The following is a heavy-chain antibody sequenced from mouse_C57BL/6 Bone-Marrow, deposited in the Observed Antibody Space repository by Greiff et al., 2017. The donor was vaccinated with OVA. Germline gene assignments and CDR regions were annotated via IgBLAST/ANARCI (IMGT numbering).Heavy chain of an antibody. CDR3: ARFAAMDY. CDR1: GYTFTGYW. CDR2: ILPGRGGP. V-gene: IGHV1-9*01. Sequence: QVQLKESGAELMKPGASVKLSCKATGYTFTGYWIEWVKQRPGHGLEWIGEILPGRGGPNYNEKFKGKATLTADTSSNTAYMQLSSLTTEDSAIYYCARFAAMDYWGQGTSVTVSS. J-gene: IGHJ4*01.